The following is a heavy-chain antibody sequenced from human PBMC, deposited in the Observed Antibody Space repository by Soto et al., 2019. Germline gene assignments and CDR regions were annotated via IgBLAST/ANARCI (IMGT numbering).Heavy chain of an antibody. Sequence: EVQLLESGGGFVQPGESLRLSCAASGFTFSLSAMSWVRQAPGRGLDWVSSLSGGGSTTDYEDSVKGRFTISRDNSKNTAHLQMNSLRAEDTAVYYGAKGPEYDILTGCDYWGQGALVNVSS. CDR3: AKGPEYDILTGCDY. CDR1: GFTFSLSA. D-gene: IGHD3-9*01. J-gene: IGHJ4*02. V-gene: IGHV3-23*01. CDR2: LSGGGSTT.